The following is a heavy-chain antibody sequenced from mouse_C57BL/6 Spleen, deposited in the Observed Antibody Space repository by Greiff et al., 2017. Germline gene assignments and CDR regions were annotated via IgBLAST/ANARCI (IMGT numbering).Heavy chain of an antibody. CDR2: INPNNGGT. J-gene: IGHJ3*01. V-gene: IGHV1-26*01. CDR3: ASDSSPSWDAY. D-gene: IGHD1-1*01. CDR1: GYTFTDYY. Sequence: VQLQQSGPELVKPGASVKISCKASGYTFTDYYMNWVKQSNGKSLEWIGDINPNNGGTSYNQKFKGKATLTVDKSSSTAYMELSSLTSEDSAGYYCASDSSPSWDAYWGQGTLVTVSA.